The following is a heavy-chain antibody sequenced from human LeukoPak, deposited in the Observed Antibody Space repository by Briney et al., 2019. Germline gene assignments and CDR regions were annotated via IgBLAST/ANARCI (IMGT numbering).Heavy chain of an antibody. V-gene: IGHV3-30*02. Sequence: GGSLRLSCAASGFTFSSYGMHWVRQAPGKGLEWVAFIRYDGSNKYYADSVKGRFTISRDNSKNTLYLQMNSLRAEDTAVYYCAKDRSRFLGSRGLDYWGQGTLVTVSS. D-gene: IGHD3-10*01. J-gene: IGHJ4*02. CDR3: AKDRSRFLGSRGLDY. CDR1: GFTFSSYG. CDR2: IRYDGSNK.